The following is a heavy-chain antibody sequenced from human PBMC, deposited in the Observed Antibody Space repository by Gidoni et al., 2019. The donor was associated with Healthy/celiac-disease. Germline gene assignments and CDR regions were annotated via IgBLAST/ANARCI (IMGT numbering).Heavy chain of an antibody. Sequence: QVQLVESGGGLVKPGGSLRLSCTASGFTFSDYYMSWIRQAPGKGLEWVSYISSSSSYTNYADSVKGRFTISRDNAKNSLYLQMNSLRAEDTAVYYCARAALGQWLVPYFDYWGQGTLVTVSS. CDR1: GFTFSDYY. D-gene: IGHD6-19*01. J-gene: IGHJ4*02. CDR2: ISSSSSYT. CDR3: ARAALGQWLVPYFDY. V-gene: IGHV3-11*06.